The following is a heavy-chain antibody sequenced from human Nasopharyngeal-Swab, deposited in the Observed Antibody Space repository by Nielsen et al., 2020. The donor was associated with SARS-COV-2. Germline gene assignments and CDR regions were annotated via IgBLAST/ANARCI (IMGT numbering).Heavy chain of an antibody. CDR2: IYHSGST. Sequence: GSLRLSCTVSGGSISSYYWSWIRQPPGKGLEWIGYIYHSGSTNYNPSLKSRVTISVDTSKNQFSLKLSSVTAADTAVYYCARHAWVYSNYVGYYYYYMDVWGKGTTVTVSS. CDR1: GGSISSYY. D-gene: IGHD4-11*01. J-gene: IGHJ6*03. CDR3: ARHAWVYSNYVGYYYYYMDV. V-gene: IGHV4-59*08.